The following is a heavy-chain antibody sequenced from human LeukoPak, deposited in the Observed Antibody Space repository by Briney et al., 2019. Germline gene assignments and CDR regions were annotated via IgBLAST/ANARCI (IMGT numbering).Heavy chain of an antibody. CDR3: ARTEMRYFDWLSYFDY. J-gene: IGHJ4*02. Sequence: SETLSLTCTVSGGSISSSNNYWGWIRQPPGKGLEWIGSIYYSGSTYYNPSLKSRVTISVDTSKNQFSLKLSSVTAADTAVYYCARTEMRYFDWLSYFDYWGQGTLVTVSS. D-gene: IGHD3-9*01. CDR1: GGSISSSNNY. CDR2: IYYSGST. V-gene: IGHV4-39*01.